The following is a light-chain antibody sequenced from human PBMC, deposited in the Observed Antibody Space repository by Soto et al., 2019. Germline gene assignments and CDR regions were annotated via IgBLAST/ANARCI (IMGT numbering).Light chain of an antibody. V-gene: IGKV3-15*01. CDR1: QSVSSN. Sequence: EIVVTQSPATLSVSRGERATLSCKASQSVSSNLAWYQQKPGQAPRLLIYDASTRATGIPARFSGSGSWTEFTLTIGSLQSEDFAVYYCQQYNTWPRTFGQGTKV. J-gene: IGKJ1*01. CDR3: QQYNTWPRT. CDR2: DAS.